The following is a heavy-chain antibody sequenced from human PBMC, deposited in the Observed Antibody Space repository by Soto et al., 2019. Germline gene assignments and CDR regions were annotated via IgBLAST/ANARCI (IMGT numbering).Heavy chain of an antibody. CDR3: AKEAKPVRWRGYFDY. CDR1: GFTFSSYA. Sequence: EVQLLESGGGLVQPGGSLRLSCAASGFTFSSYAMSWVRQAPGKGLEWVSAISGSGGSTYYADSVKGRFTIARDNSKNTLNLQMNSLRAEDTAVYYGAKEAKPVRWRGYFDYWGKGTLVTVSS. V-gene: IGHV3-23*01. J-gene: IGHJ4*02. CDR2: ISGSGGST. D-gene: IGHD2-2*01.